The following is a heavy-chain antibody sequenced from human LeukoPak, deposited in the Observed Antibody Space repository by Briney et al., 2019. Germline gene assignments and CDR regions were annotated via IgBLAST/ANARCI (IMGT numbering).Heavy chain of an antibody. V-gene: IGHV3-15*01. J-gene: IGHJ4*02. D-gene: IGHD3-22*01. CDR2: IKSKTDGGTT. CDR1: GFTFTKYW. Sequence: GGSLRLSCAASGFTFTKYWMSWVRQAPGKGLEWVGLIKSKTDGGTTDYAAPVKGRFTISRDDSKNTLYLQMNSLKTEDTAVYYCTADVPESSAYPFDYWGQGALVTVSS. CDR3: TADVPESSAYPFDY.